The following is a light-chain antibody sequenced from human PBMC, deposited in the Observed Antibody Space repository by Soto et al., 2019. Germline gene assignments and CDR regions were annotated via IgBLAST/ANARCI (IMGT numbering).Light chain of an antibody. CDR3: LQDHDYPRT. CDR1: QDISKD. Sequence: IQMTKSPTSLSASVGDRVIITCRASQDISKDLGWYQQKPGKAPKFLIYSATSTQSGVPSTLSGSGFGTDFTLTISSLQPEDFATYYCLQDHDYPRTFGQGTKVDIK. V-gene: IGKV1-6*01. CDR2: SAT. J-gene: IGKJ1*01.